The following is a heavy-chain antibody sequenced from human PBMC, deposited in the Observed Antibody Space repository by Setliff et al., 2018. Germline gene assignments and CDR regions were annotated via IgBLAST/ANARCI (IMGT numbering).Heavy chain of an antibody. CDR1: GGSISSSSYY. CDR3: ARRVGSVGIQLPDY. D-gene: IGHD5-18*01. V-gene: IGHV4-39*01. J-gene: IGHJ4*02. CDR2: IYYSGST. Sequence: SETLSLTCTVSGGSISSSSYYWGWIRQPPGKGLEWIGGIYYSGSTYYNPSLKSRVTISVDTSKNQFSLKLSSVTAADTAVYYCARRVGSVGIQLPDYWGQGTLVTVSS.